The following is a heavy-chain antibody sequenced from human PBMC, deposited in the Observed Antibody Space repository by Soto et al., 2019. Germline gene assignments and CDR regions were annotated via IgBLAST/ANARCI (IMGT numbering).Heavy chain of an antibody. V-gene: IGHV1-46*01. J-gene: IGHJ3*02. CDR1: GYTFTSYY. CDR3: ARGGPAEYYDRSGYLGGSFDI. CDR2: INPSGGST. D-gene: IGHD3-22*01. Sequence: SVKVSCKASGYTFTSYYMHWVRQAPGQGLEWMGIINPSGGSTSYAQKFQGGVTMTRDTSTSTVYMELSSLRSEDTAGYDCARGGPAEYYDRSGYLGGSFDIW.